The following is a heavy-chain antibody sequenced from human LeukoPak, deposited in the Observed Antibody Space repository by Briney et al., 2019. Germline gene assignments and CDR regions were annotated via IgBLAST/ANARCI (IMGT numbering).Heavy chain of an antibody. J-gene: IGHJ4*02. V-gene: IGHV1-8*01. D-gene: IGHD6-13*01. Sequence: ASVKVSCKASGYTLTSYDINWVRQATGQGLEWIGWMNPNSGNTGYAQKFQGRVTMTRNTSISTAYMELSSLRSEDTAVYYCARGRIAAAGRGIDYWGQGTLVTVSS. CDR1: GYTLTSYD. CDR3: ARGRIAAAGRGIDY. CDR2: MNPNSGNT.